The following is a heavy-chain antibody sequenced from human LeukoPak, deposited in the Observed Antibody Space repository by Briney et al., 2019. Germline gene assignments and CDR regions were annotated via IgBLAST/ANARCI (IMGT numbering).Heavy chain of an antibody. CDR2: ISSSGANT. J-gene: IGHJ6*02. CDR3: AKGRKSYYYGMDV. Sequence: GGSLRLSCAASGFTFTNYAITWVRQAPGKGLEWVSTISSSGANTYYADSVKGRFTISRDNSKNTLYLQMNSLRAEDTAVYHCAKGRKSYYYGMDVWGQGTTVTVSS. V-gene: IGHV3-23*01. CDR1: GFTFTNYA.